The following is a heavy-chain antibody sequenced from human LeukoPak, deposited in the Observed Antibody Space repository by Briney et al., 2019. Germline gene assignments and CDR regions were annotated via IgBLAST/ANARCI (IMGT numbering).Heavy chain of an antibody. CDR3: ARTNVYYYDSSDYYPYFDY. Sequence: ASVKLSCKASGYTFTSYGISWVRQAPGQGLEWMGWISAYNGNTNYAQKLQGRVTMTTDTSTSTAYMELRSLRSDDTAVYYCARTNVYYYDSSDYYPYFDYWGQGTLVTVSS. CDR1: GYTFTSYG. V-gene: IGHV1-18*01. J-gene: IGHJ4*02. CDR2: ISAYNGNT. D-gene: IGHD3-22*01.